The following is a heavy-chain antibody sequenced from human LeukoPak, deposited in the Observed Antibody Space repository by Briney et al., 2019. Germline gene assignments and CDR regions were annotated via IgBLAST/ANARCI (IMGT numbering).Heavy chain of an antibody. CDR2: IYYSGGT. CDR1: GGSISSGNYY. J-gene: IGHJ5*02. D-gene: IGHD3-9*01. CDR3: ARLDILTAANFDP. V-gene: IGHV4-31*03. Sequence: PSQTLSLICTVSGGSISSGNYYWSWIRQHPGKGLEWIGYIYYSGGTQYNPSLKSRVTISVDTSKNQFSLRLSSVTVADTAVYYCARLDILTAANFDPWGQGTLVTVSS.